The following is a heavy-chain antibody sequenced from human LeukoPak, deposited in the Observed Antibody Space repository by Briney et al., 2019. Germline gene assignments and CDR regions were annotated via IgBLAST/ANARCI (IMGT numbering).Heavy chain of an antibody. Sequence: SVKVSCKASGGTFSSYAISWMRQAPGQGLEWMGGIIPIFGTANYAQKFQGRVTITTDESTSTAYMELSSLRSEDKAVYYCARTAETIYYYDSSGYEPTFDYWGQGTLVTVSS. J-gene: IGHJ4*02. CDR3: ARTAETIYYYDSSGYEPTFDY. V-gene: IGHV1-69*05. CDR2: IIPIFGTA. CDR1: GGTFSSYA. D-gene: IGHD3-22*01.